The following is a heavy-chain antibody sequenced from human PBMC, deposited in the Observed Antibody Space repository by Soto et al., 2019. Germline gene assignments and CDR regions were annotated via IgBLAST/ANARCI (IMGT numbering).Heavy chain of an antibody. CDR2: LYYSGNT. D-gene: IGHD2-15*01. CDR3: ATRQGGSYNWFDP. Sequence: PSETLSLTCTVSGGSISRSSYSWAWIRQPPGKWLEWIGTLYYSGNTYYNPSLKSRVTISVDTSKNQFSLKLSSVTAADTAVYYCATRQGGSYNWFDPWGQGTLVTVYS. CDR1: GGSISRSSYS. J-gene: IGHJ5*02. V-gene: IGHV4-39*01.